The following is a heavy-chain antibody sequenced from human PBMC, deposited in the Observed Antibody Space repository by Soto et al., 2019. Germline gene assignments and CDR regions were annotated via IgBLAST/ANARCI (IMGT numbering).Heavy chain of an antibody. V-gene: IGHV4-59*01. D-gene: IGHD1-26*01. CDR1: DGSLTSYF. CDR3: ARGRGGTYDAFDI. CDR2: IFYSGTT. J-gene: IGHJ3*02. Sequence: SETLSLTCSVSDGSLTSYFWSWIRQPPGKGLEWIGYIFYSGTTNYNPSLKSRLTISIDTSRNRFALKLNSVTAADTAVYYCARGRGGTYDAFDIWGQGTIVTVSS.